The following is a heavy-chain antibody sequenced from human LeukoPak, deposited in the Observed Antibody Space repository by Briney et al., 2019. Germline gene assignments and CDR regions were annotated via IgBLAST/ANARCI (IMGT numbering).Heavy chain of an antibody. Sequence: ASVKVSCKASGYTFTSYGISWVRQAPGQGLEWMGWISAYNGNTNYAQKLQGRVTMTTDTSTSTAYMELRSLRSDDTAVYYCARESLANPPGYDVDYWGQGTLVTVSS. V-gene: IGHV1-18*01. CDR3: ARESLANPPGYDVDY. CDR1: GYTFTSYG. CDR2: ISAYNGNT. J-gene: IGHJ4*02. D-gene: IGHD6-13*01.